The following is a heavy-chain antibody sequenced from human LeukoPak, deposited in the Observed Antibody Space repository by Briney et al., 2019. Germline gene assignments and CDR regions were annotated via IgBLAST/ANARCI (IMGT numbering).Heavy chain of an antibody. CDR2: ISSSSSYI. V-gene: IGHV3-21*01. D-gene: IGHD5-18*01. CDR3: ARDQSANTDFDY. Sequence: GGSLRLSCAASGFTFSSYSMNWVRQAPGKGLEWVSSISSSSSYIYYADSVKGRFTISRDNAKNSLYLQMNSLRAEDTAVYYCARDQSANTDFDYWGQGTLVTVSS. CDR1: GFTFSSYS. J-gene: IGHJ4*02.